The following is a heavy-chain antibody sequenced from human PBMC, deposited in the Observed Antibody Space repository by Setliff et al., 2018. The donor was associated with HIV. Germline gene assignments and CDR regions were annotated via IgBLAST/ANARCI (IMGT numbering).Heavy chain of an antibody. Sequence: SETLSLTCSVPGGSISSGTYYWGWIRQPPGKGLEWIGTIYYSGNTYYRPSLKSRVTISVDTSTNQFSLRLNSVTAADAAVYFCARQSGYTRGWDIFGVVAGSFDIWGQGTMVTVSS. J-gene: IGHJ3*02. CDR2: IYYSGNT. CDR3: ARQSGYTRGWDIFGVVAGSFDI. D-gene: IGHD3-3*01. CDR1: GGSISSGTYY. V-gene: IGHV4-39*01.